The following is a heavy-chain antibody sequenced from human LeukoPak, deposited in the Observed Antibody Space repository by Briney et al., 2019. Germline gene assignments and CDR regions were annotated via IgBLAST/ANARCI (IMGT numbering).Heavy chain of an antibody. CDR3: ARGGRTWIQLWSDAFDI. J-gene: IGHJ3*02. CDR2: MNPNSGNT. D-gene: IGHD5-18*01. CDR1: GYTFTSYD. V-gene: IGHV1-8*01. Sequence: GASVKVSCKASGYTFTSYDINWVRQATGQGLEWMGWMNPNSGNTGYAQKFQGRVTMTRNTSISTAYMELSSLRSEDTAVYYCARGGRTWIQLWSDAFDIWGQGTMVTVSS.